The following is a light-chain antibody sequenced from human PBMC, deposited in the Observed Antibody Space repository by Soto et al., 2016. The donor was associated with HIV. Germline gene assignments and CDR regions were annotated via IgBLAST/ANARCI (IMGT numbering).Light chain of an antibody. CDR2: KDS. CDR3: QSADSSGTYV. J-gene: IGLJ1*01. Sequence: SYELTQSPSVSVSPGQTARIICSGDVLPKQYSHWYQQKPGQAPVLVIYKDSERPSGIPERFSGSSSGTTVTLTISGVQAEDEADYYCQSADSSGTYVFGTGTKGHRP. V-gene: IGLV3-25*03. CDR1: VLPKQY.